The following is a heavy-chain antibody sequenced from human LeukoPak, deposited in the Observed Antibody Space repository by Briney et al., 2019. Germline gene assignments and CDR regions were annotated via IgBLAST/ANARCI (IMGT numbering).Heavy chain of an antibody. Sequence: SETLSLTCAVYGGSFSGYYWSWIRQPPGKGLEWIGEINHSGSTNYNPPLKSRVTISVDTSKNQFSLKLSSVTAADTAVYYCARGWAVAGTGYFQHWGQGTLVTVSS. CDR2: INHSGST. J-gene: IGHJ1*01. D-gene: IGHD6-19*01. V-gene: IGHV4-34*01. CDR1: GGSFSGYY. CDR3: ARGWAVAGTGYFQH.